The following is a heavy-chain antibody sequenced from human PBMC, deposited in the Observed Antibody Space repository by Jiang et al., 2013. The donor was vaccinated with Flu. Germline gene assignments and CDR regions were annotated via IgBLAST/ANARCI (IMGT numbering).Heavy chain of an antibody. Sequence: SGAEVKKPGASVKVSCKASGYALTSYDINWVRQAAGQGLEWMGWMNPNTGNTGYAQKFQDRVTMTRDTSISTAYMELSSLRSEDTAVYYCARGNFYGTSGHYSVRAFEIWGQGTMVTVSS. J-gene: IGHJ3*02. CDR2: MNPNTGNT. V-gene: IGHV1-8*01. CDR1: GYALTSYD. D-gene: IGHD3-22*01. CDR3: ARGNFYGTSGHYSVRAFEI.